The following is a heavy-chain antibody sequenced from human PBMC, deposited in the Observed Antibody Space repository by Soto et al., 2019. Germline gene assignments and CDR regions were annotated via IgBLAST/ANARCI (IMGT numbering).Heavy chain of an antibody. CDR2: IYYSGST. Sequence: SETLFLTWTVSGGSISSYYWSWIRQPPGKGLEWIGYIYYSGSTNYNPSLKSRVTISVDTSKNQFSLKLSSVTAADTAVYYCARRYGTTFDYWGQGTLVTVSS. V-gene: IGHV4-59*01. CDR1: GGSISSYY. CDR3: ARRYGTTFDY. D-gene: IGHD1-7*01. J-gene: IGHJ4*02.